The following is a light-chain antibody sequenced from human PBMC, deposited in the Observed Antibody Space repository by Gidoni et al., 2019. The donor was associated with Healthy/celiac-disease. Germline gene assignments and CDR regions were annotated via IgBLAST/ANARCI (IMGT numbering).Light chain of an antibody. V-gene: IGLV3-1*01. CDR3: QAWDSSTVV. Sequence: SYELTQPPSVSVSPGQTASITCPGDKLGNKYACWYQQKPGKSPVLVIYQDTKRPSGIPERFSGSNSGNTATLTISGTQAMDEADYYCQAWDSSTVVFGGGTKLTV. J-gene: IGLJ2*01. CDR2: QDT. CDR1: KLGNKY.